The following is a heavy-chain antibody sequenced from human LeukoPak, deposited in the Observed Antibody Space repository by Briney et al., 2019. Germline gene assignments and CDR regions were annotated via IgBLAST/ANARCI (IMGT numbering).Heavy chain of an antibody. D-gene: IGHD3-3*01. CDR1: GYTFTSYY. V-gene: IGHV1-46*01. Sequence: ASVKVSCKASGYTFTSYYMHWVRQAPGQGLEWMGIINPSGGSTSYAQKFQGRVTMTRDTSTSTVYMELSSLRSEDTAVYYCARRYHSITIFGVVITSAIDYWGQGTLVTVSS. J-gene: IGHJ4*02. CDR2: INPSGGST. CDR3: ARRYHSITIFGVVITSAIDY.